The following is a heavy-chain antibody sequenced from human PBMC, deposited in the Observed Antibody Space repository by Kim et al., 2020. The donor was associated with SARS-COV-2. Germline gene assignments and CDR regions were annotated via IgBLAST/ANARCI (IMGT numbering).Heavy chain of an antibody. CDR2: ISGSGGST. CDR3: AKDWYYDILTGYSGEAD. V-gene: IGHV3-23*01. CDR1: GFTFSSYA. Sequence: GGSLRLSCAASGFTFSSYAMSWVRQAPGKGLEWVSAISGSGGSTYYADSVKGRFTISRDNSKNTLYLQMNSLRAEDTAVYYCAKDWYYDILTGYSGEADWGQGTLVTVSS. J-gene: IGHJ4*02. D-gene: IGHD3-9*01.